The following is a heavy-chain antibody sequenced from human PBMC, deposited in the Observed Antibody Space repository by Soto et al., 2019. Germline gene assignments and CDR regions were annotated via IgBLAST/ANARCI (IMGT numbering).Heavy chain of an antibody. CDR3: ARVSPTVVNNWFDP. V-gene: IGHV1-69*13. CDR1: GGTFSSYA. D-gene: IGHD4-17*01. CDR2: IIPIFGTA. Sequence: ASVKVSCKASGGTFSSYAISWGRQAPGQGLEWMGGIIPIFGTANYAQKFQGRVTITADESTSTAYMELSSLRSEDTAVYYCARVSPTVVNNWFDPWGQGTLVTVSS. J-gene: IGHJ5*02.